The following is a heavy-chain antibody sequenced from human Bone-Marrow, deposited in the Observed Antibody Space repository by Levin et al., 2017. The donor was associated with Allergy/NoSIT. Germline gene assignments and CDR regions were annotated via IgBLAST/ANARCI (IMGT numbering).Heavy chain of an antibody. CDR1: GFIFSDYY. CDR3: ARDRSGNSYNDH. V-gene: IGHV3-11*01. CDR2: ISNSGKTL. J-gene: IGHJ4*02. D-gene: IGHD2/OR15-2a*01. Sequence: PGGSLRLSCEASGFIFSDYYMTWIRQTPGKGLEWVACISNSGKTLYYADSVKGRFTISRDHAKNSLFLQLSSLRPEDSAVYYCARDRSGNSYNDHWGQGTLVTVSS.